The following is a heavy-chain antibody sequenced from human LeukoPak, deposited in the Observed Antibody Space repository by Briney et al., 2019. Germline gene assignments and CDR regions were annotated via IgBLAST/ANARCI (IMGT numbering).Heavy chain of an antibody. V-gene: IGHV3-21*01. CDR3: ARAGLGVVVDEAFDI. CDR2: ITSSNNYT. Sequence: PGGSLRLSCAASGFTFSSYSMNWVRQAPGKGLEWVSSITSSNNYTYYGDSVKGRFTISRDDAKNSLFLQMNSLRAEDTALYYCARAGLGVVVDEAFDIWGQGTKVTVSS. D-gene: IGHD3-22*01. J-gene: IGHJ3*02. CDR1: GFTFSSYS.